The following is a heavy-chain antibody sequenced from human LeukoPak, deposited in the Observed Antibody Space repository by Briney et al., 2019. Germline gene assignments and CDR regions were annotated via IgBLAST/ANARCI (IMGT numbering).Heavy chain of an antibody. Sequence: GGSLRLSCAASGFIFSNYGMSWVRQAPGKGLEWVSSISFSSTHIYYADSIQGRFTISRDNAENSLYLQMNSLRAEDTALYYCAKGSAAAGYYFDYWGQGTLVTVSS. V-gene: IGHV3-21*04. J-gene: IGHJ4*02. D-gene: IGHD6-13*01. CDR3: AKGSAAAGYYFDY. CDR1: GFIFSNYG. CDR2: ISFSSTHI.